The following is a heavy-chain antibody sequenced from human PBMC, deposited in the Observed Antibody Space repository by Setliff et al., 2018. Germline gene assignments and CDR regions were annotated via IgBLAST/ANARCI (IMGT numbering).Heavy chain of an antibody. Sequence: SETLSLTCAAYGGTFSGYHWSWIRQPAGKGLEWLGQIYTSWSTNYNPSLKGRATLSIDASKRQFSLKLSSVTAADTAVYYCARGRNIAARLFDSWGQGTLVTVSS. CDR3: ARGRNIAARLFDS. D-gene: IGHD6-6*01. CDR2: IYTSWST. V-gene: IGHV4-59*10. CDR1: GGTFSGYH. J-gene: IGHJ4*02.